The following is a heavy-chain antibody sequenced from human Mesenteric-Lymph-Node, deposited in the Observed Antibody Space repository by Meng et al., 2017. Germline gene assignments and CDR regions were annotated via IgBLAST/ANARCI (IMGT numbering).Heavy chain of an antibody. CDR1: GGSISSYY. Sequence: GCGQGLGKPSVTLSLTCTFSGGSISSYYWNWIRQPPGKGLEWIGNIYYSGSTNYNPSLKSRVTISVDTSKNQFSLKLSSVTAADTAVYYCARASSPRDWFDPWGQGTLVTVSS. D-gene: IGHD3-10*01. CDR3: ARASSPRDWFDP. V-gene: IGHV4-59*01. J-gene: IGHJ5*02. CDR2: IYYSGST.